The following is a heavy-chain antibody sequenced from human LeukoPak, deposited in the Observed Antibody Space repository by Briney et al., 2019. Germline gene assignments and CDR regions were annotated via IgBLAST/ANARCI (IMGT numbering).Heavy chain of an antibody. CDR2: IVVGSGNT. V-gene: IGHV1-58*02. D-gene: IGHD3-3*01. CDR3: AADLGPRGSNNYDFWSGYYTGWLSGWFDP. CDR1: GFTFTSSA. J-gene: IGHJ5*02. Sequence: SVKVSCKASGFTFTSSAMQWVRQARGQRLEWIGWIVVGSGNTNYAQKFQERVTITRDMSTSTAYMELSSLRSEDTAVYYCAADLGPRGSNNYDFWSGYYTGWLSGWFDPWGQGTLVTVSS.